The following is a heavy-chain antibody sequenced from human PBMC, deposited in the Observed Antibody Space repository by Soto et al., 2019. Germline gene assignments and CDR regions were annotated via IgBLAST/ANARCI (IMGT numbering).Heavy chain of an antibody. D-gene: IGHD3-22*01. Sequence: ASVKVSCKASGYTFTSYGISWVRQAPGQGVECMGWISAYNGNTNYAQKLQGRVTMSTDTSTSTAYMELRSLRSDDTAVYYCARDLFPTYYYDSSGYYGGLHDASDIWGQGTMVTVSS. J-gene: IGHJ3*02. CDR2: ISAYNGNT. CDR1: GYTFTSYG. CDR3: ARDLFPTYYYDSSGYYGGLHDASDI. V-gene: IGHV1-18*01.